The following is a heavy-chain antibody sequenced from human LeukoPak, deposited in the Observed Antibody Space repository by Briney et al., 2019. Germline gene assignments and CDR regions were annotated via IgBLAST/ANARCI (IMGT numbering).Heavy chain of an antibody. Sequence: ASVKVSCKASGGTFSSYAISWVRQAPGQGLEWMGGIIPIFDTANYAQKFQGRVTITADESTSTAYMELSSLRSEDTAVYYCARDTRYSGSWDAFDIWGQGTMVTVSS. D-gene: IGHD1-26*01. V-gene: IGHV1-69*13. CDR2: IIPIFDTA. CDR3: ARDTRYSGSWDAFDI. CDR1: GGTFSSYA. J-gene: IGHJ3*02.